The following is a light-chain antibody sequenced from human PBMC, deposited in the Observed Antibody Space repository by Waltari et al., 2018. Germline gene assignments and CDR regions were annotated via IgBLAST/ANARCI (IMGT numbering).Light chain of an antibody. V-gene: IGLV2-23*01. Sequence: QSALTQPASVSGSAGQSITISCTGTTSDVGRYNLASWYQQYPGKAPKLMIHEGSKRPSGVSNRFSGSKSGNTASLTISGLQAEDEADYYCCSYAGSRGVIFGGGTKLTVL. CDR1: TSDVGRYNL. CDR2: EGS. CDR3: CSYAGSRGVI. J-gene: IGLJ2*01.